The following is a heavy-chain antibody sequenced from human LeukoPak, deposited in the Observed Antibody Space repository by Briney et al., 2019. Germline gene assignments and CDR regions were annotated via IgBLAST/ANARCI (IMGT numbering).Heavy chain of an antibody. D-gene: IGHD6-6*01. CDR1: GYTFTDYY. CDR3: ARSLRYSSSSKAY. Sequence: ASVKVSCKPSGYTFTDYYVHWVRQAPGQGLEWMGWINPKGGGTDYAQQFQGRVTMTGDTSINTAYMELSRLRSDDTAVYYCARSLRYSSSSKAYWGQGTLVTVSS. J-gene: IGHJ4*02. V-gene: IGHV1-2*02. CDR2: INPKGGGT.